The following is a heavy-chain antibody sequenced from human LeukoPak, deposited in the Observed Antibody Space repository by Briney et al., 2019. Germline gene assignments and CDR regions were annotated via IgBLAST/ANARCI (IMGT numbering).Heavy chain of an antibody. D-gene: IGHD3-10*01. CDR2: INHSGST. V-gene: IGHV4-34*01. Sequence: SETLSLTCAVYGGSFSGYYWSWIRQPPGKGLEWIGEINHSGSTNYNPSLKSRVTISVDTSKNQFSLKLSSVTAADTAVYYCARLFDVAVRGVIDYWGQGTLVTVSS. CDR1: GGSFSGYY. J-gene: IGHJ4*02. CDR3: ARLFDVAVRGVIDY.